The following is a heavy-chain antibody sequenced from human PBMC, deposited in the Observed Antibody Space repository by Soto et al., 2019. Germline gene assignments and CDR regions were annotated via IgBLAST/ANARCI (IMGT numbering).Heavy chain of an antibody. D-gene: IGHD3-10*01. V-gene: IGHV3-23*01. CDR1: GFSFNSYA. CDR3: VKQRGSGKTYYYNMDV. J-gene: IGHJ6*02. CDR2: INYNSRAT. Sequence: EVQLLESGGGLVQPGGSLRLSCETSGFSFNSYAMTGVRQAPGMGLEWVAVINYNSRATFHAQSVKGRFTISRDNSRNTVFLQRDSLRAEDTAVYYCVKQRGSGKTYYYNMDVWGLGTTVIVSS.